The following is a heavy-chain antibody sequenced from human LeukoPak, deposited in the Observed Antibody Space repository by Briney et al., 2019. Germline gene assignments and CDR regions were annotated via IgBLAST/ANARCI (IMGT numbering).Heavy chain of an antibody. CDR2: IYHSGST. J-gene: IGHJ4*02. CDR3: ARLTGGSFVFDY. V-gene: IGHV4-38-2*01. CDR1: GYSISSGYY. Sequence: PSETLSLTCAVSGYSISSGYYWGWIRQPPGKGLEWIGSIYHSGSTYYNTSLKSRVTLSVDTSKNQFSLKLRSVTAADTAVYYCARLTGGSFVFDYWGQGTLVTVSS. D-gene: IGHD1-26*01.